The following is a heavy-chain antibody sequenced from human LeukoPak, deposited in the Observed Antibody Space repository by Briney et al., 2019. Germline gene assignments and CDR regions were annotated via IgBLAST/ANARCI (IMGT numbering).Heavy chain of an antibody. CDR2: INIDGSQR. V-gene: IGHV3-7*01. Sequence: GGSVRLSCAASGFSFSTTWMTWVRQTPGKGLELVANINIDGSQRYHADSVEGRFTISRDNVKNTLYLQMNSLRVEDTAVYYCVRDFRSADYWGQGTLVTVSS. CDR1: GFSFSTTW. CDR3: VRDFRSADY. J-gene: IGHJ4*02.